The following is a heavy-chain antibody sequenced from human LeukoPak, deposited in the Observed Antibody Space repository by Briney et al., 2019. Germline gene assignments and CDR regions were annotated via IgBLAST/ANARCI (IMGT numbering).Heavy chain of an antibody. CDR1: GFTVSSNY. Sequence: GGSLRLSCAASGFTVSSNYMSWVRQAPGKGLEWVSAISGSGANTYYADSVKGRFTISRDNSKNTLYLQMNNLRAEDTAVYYCAKCRVGAANFDYWGQGTPVTVSS. J-gene: IGHJ4*02. CDR3: AKCRVGAANFDY. D-gene: IGHD1-26*01. CDR2: ISGSGANT. V-gene: IGHV3-23*01.